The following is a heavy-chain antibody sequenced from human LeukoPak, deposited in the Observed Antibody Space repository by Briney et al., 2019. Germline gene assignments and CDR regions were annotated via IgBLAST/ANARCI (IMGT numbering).Heavy chain of an antibody. Sequence: PSETLSLTCTVSGYSISSGYYWGWIRQPPGKGLEWIGSIYYSGTTYYSPSLESRVTISVDTSNNQFSLKLSSVTAADTAVYYCARVPPVDSSSPDAFDIWGQGTMVTVSS. J-gene: IGHJ3*02. CDR1: GYSISSGYY. CDR2: IYYSGTT. D-gene: IGHD6-13*01. V-gene: IGHV4-38-2*02. CDR3: ARVPPVDSSSPDAFDI.